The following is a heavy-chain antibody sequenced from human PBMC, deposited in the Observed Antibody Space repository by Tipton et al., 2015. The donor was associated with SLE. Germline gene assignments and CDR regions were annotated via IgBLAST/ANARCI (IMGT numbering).Heavy chain of an antibody. J-gene: IGHJ6*03. V-gene: IGHV4-61*02. D-gene: IGHD2/OR15-2a*01. CDR3: ARDEYSTSSGHMHV. CDR2: LYTNGIP. Sequence: LYTNGIPKYNPSLESRVTISLDTSKNQFSLELNSVTAADTAVYYCARDEYSTSSGHMHVWGTGTTVTASS.